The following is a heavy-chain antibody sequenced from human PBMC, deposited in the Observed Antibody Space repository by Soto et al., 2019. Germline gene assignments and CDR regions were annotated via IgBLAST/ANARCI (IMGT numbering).Heavy chain of an antibody. CDR2: IYYSGST. V-gene: IGHV4-30-4*01. Sequence: KASETLSLTCTVSGGSISSGDYYWSWIRQPPGKGLEWIGYIYYSGSTYYNPSLKCRVTISVDTSKNQFSLKLSSVTAADTAVYYCARGPSQSWFGESIHYYYYGMDVWGQGTTVTVSS. J-gene: IGHJ6*02. D-gene: IGHD3-10*01. CDR1: GGSISSGDYY. CDR3: ARGPSQSWFGESIHYYYYGMDV.